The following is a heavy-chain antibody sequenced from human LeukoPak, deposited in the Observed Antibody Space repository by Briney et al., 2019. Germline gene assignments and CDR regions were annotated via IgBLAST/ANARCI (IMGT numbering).Heavy chain of an antibody. CDR2: IYYSGST. CDR3: ARLWYDSSGGRSTYWYFDL. V-gene: IGHV4-39*01. CDR1: GGSISSSSSY. Sequence: PSETLSLTCTVSGGSISSSSSYWGWIRQPPGKGLEWIGNIYYSGSTYYNPSLKSRVTISVDTSKNQFSLRLSSVTAADTAVYYCARLWYDSSGGRSTYWYFDLWGRGTLVTVSS. D-gene: IGHD3-22*01. J-gene: IGHJ2*01.